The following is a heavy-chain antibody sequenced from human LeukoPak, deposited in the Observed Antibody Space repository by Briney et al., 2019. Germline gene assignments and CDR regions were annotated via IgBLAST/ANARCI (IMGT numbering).Heavy chain of an antibody. V-gene: IGHV3-23*01. CDR1: GFSFSNYA. CDR3: AKDRWSGYSSGGAFDI. CDR2: ISGRDGST. J-gene: IGHJ3*02. Sequence: GGSLRLSCAASGFSFSNYAMSWVRQAPGKGLEWVSAISGRDGSTYYAGSVKGRFTISRDNSKNTLYLQMNSLRGEDTAVYYCAKDRWSGYSSGGAFDIWGQGTMVTVSS. D-gene: IGHD3-3*01.